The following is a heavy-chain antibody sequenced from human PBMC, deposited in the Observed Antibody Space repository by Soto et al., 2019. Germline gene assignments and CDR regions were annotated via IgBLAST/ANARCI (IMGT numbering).Heavy chain of an antibody. CDR2: VSGSGGST. J-gene: IGHJ6*03. Sequence: GGSLRLSCAASGFTFSSYAMSWVRQAPGKGLEWVSAVSGSGGSTYYADSVKGRFTISRDNSKNTLYLQMNSLSAEDTAVYYCAKAHPSSSYYYDYMDVWGKGTTFTVSS. V-gene: IGHV3-23*01. CDR1: GFTFSSYA. D-gene: IGHD6-13*01. CDR3: AKAHPSSSYYYDYMDV.